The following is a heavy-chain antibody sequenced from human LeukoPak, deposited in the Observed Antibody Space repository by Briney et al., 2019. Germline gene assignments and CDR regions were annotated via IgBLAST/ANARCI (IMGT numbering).Heavy chain of an antibody. CDR3: AKADSTTWYNNYVDG. V-gene: IGHV3-23*01. J-gene: IGHJ4*02. D-gene: IGHD2-2*02. Sequence: GGSLRLSCAASGFSFSSYAMTWVRQAPGKGLEWVSALSVGGGNTYYADSVKGRSTISRANSKNTLYLQMNSLRAEDTAVYYCAKADSTTWYNNYVDGWGQGALVTVSS. CDR2: LSVGGGNT. CDR1: GFSFSSYA.